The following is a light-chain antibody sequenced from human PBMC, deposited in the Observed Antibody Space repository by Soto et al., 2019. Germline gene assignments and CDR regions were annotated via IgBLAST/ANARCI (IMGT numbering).Light chain of an antibody. J-gene: IGKJ3*01. Sequence: DIQMTQSPSSLSASVGDRVTITCQASQDISNYLNWYQQKPGKAPKLLIYDASNLETGVPSRFSGSGSGTDFTFTISSLQPEDIATYYCQQYDNPPLTFGPGTKGDIK. CDR3: QQYDNPPLT. CDR1: QDISNY. CDR2: DAS. V-gene: IGKV1-33*01.